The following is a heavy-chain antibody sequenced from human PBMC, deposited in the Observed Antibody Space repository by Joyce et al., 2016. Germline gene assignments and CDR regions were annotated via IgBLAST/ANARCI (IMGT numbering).Heavy chain of an antibody. CDR3: ARAGEPIIGYHYYMDV. CDR1: GGTFSSYV. D-gene: IGHD3-16*01. V-gene: IGHV1-69*06. CDR2: INPFFGAA. J-gene: IGHJ6*03. Sequence: QVQLLQSGAEVKKHGSSVKVSCKASGGTFSSYVISWVRQAPGQGLEWRGGINPFFGAANYAQKFQGRVTSSADKSTTTAYLELSNLRSEDTAVYYCARAGEPIIGYHYYMDVWGKGTAVTVSS.